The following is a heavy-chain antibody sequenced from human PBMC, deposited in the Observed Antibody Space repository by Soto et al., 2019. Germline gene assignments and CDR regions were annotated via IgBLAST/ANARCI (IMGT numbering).Heavy chain of an antibody. J-gene: IGHJ4*02. V-gene: IGHV4-30-2*01. CDR3: ARGGGWTFVY. CDR1: GGSISNGGYS. Sequence: QLQLQESGSGLVKPSQTLSLTCAVSGGSISNGGYSWSWIRQPPGKGLEWIGYIYHSGSTYYNPSLTSRVTIRVDRTKSQFSLKLISVTAADTAVYYCARGGGWTFVYWGQGTLVTVSS. D-gene: IGHD2-15*01. CDR2: IYHSGST.